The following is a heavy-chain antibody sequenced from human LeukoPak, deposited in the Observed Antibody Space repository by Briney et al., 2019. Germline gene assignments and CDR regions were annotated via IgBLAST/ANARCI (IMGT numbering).Heavy chain of an antibody. CDR2: ISSSGNTI. CDR1: RLTFSNYE. Sequence: PGGSLRLSCAASRLTFSNYEMHWVRQAPGKGLEWLSYISSSGNTIYYADSVKGRFTISRDNSKNTLYLQMNSLRAEDTAVYYCAKGFYDNSASGVFDIWGQGTMVTVSS. D-gene: IGHD3-22*01. CDR3: AKGFYDNSASGVFDI. V-gene: IGHV3-48*03. J-gene: IGHJ3*02.